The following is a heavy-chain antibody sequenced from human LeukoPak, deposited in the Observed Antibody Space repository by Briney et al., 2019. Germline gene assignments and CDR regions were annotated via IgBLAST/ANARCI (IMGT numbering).Heavy chain of an antibody. CDR3: ASDSSGYYYAFDI. D-gene: IGHD3-22*01. J-gene: IGHJ3*02. V-gene: IGHV4-4*02. CDR2: IYHSGST. CDR1: GGSISSSNW. Sequence: SGTLSLTCAVSGGSISSSNWWSWVRQPPGKGLEWIGEIYHSGSTNYNPSLKSRVTISVDKSKNQFSLKLSSVTAADTAVYYCASDSSGYYYAFDIWGQGTMVTVSS.